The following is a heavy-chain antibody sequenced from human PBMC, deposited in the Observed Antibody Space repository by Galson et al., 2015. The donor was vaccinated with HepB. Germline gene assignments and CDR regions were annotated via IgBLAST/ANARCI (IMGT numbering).Heavy chain of an antibody. V-gene: IGHV3-7*03. J-gene: IGHJ4*02. CDR1: GFTFSNYG. D-gene: IGHD2-2*01. CDR2: IKQDGSEQ. CDR3: ARDRCSSTSCFFDY. Sequence: SLRLSCAASGFTFSNYGMHWVRQAPGKGLEWVANIKQDGSEQYYVDSVKGRFTISRDNAKNSLYLQMNSLRAEDTAVYYCARDRCSSTSCFFDYWGQGALVTVSS.